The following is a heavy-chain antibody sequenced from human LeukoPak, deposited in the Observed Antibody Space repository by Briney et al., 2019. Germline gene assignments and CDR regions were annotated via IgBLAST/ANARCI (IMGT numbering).Heavy chain of an antibody. J-gene: IGHJ5*02. CDR3: ARVGKGIAAAGSPRDWFDP. D-gene: IGHD6-13*01. CDR2: INHSGST. CDR1: GGSFSGYY. Sequence: PSETLSLTCAVYGGSFSGYYWSWIRQPPGKGLEWIGEINHSGSTNYNPSLKSRVTISVDTSKNQFSLKLSSVTAADTAVYYCARVGKGIAAAGSPRDWFDPWGQGTLVTVSS. V-gene: IGHV4-34*01.